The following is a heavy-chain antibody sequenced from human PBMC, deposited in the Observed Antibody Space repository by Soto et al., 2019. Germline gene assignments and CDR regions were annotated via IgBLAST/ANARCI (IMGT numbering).Heavy chain of an antibody. CDR3: VKIHFWSGYFYFDY. CDR1: GYTLTELS. V-gene: IGHV1-24*01. J-gene: IGHJ4*02. Sequence: ASVKVSCKVSGYTLTELSMHWVRQAPGKGLEWMGGFDPEDGETIYAQKFQGRVTMTEDTSTDTAHMELSSLRSEDTAVYYCVKIHFWSGYFYFDYWGQGTLVTVSS. D-gene: IGHD3-3*01. CDR2: FDPEDGET.